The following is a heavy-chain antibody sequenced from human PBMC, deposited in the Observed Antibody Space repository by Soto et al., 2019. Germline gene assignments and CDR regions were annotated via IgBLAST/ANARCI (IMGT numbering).Heavy chain of an antibody. Sequence: QVQLQQWGAGLLKPSETLSLTCAVYGGSFSGYYWSWIRQPPGKGLEWIGEINHSGSTNYNPSLKIRVTISVDTSKNQFSLKLSSVTAADTAVYYCARDIPGYDYIWGSYPTTYYFDYWGQGTLVTVSS. V-gene: IGHV4-34*01. CDR3: ARDIPGYDYIWGSYPTTYYFDY. CDR1: GGSFSGYY. J-gene: IGHJ4*02. CDR2: INHSGST. D-gene: IGHD3-16*01.